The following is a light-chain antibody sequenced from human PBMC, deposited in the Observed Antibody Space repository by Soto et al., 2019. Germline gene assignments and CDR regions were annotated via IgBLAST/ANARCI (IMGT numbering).Light chain of an antibody. CDR2: LGS. J-gene: IGKJ5*01. CDR1: QSLLHSNGYNY. CDR3: MQGLQTIT. V-gene: IGKV2-28*01. Sequence: DIVMTQSPLSLPVIPGEPASISCRSSQSLLHSNGYNYLDWYLQKPGQSPQLLIYLGSHRASGVPDRFSGSGSGTDFTLTISRVEAEDVGVYYCMQGLQTITFGQGTRLEIK.